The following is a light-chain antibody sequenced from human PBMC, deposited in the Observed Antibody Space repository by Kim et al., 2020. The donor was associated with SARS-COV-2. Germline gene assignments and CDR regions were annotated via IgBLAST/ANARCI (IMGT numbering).Light chain of an antibody. Sequence: QSVLTQPPSASGTPGQRVTISCSGSNSNIGSNSVDWYQHLPGSAPKLLIYNYNQRPSGVPDRFSASKSGSSASLAISGLQSEDEADYYCAAWDDSLNGYVFATGTKVTV. CDR3: AAWDDSLNGYV. V-gene: IGLV1-44*01. CDR2: NYN. J-gene: IGLJ1*01. CDR1: NSNIGSNS.